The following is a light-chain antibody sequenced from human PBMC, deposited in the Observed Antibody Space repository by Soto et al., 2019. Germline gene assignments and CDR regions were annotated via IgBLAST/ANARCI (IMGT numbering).Light chain of an antibody. V-gene: IGKV1-9*01. CDR1: QGISSY. J-gene: IGKJ4*01. Sequence: DIQLTQSPSFLSASVGDRVTITCRASQGISSYLAWYQQEPGKAPKLLIYAASTLQTGVPSRFSGRGSGTEFTLTISSLQPEDFATYYCQQFNSNPFGFGGGTKVEIK. CDR3: QQFNSNPFG. CDR2: AAS.